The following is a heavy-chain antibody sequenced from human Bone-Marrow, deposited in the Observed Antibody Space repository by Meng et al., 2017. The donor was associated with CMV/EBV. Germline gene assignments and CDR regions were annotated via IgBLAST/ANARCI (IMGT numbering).Heavy chain of an antibody. CDR1: GYPFTNYY. D-gene: IGHD2-2*01. CDR2: VGPSETST. Sequence: ASVKVSCKASGYPFTNYYMHWVRQAPGQGLEWMGVVGPSETSTNIAQKFQGRVTLTSDTSTRTVYMELRSLRSEDTAVYYCARDATLSYYCRGTGCQGYYCDYWGQGTLVTVSS. V-gene: IGHV1-46*01. CDR3: ARDATLSYYCRGTGCQGYYCDY. J-gene: IGHJ4*02.